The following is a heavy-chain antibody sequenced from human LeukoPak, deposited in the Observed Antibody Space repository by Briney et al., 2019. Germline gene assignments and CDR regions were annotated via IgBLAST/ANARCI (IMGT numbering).Heavy chain of an antibody. CDR3: AKFGYGDYPYQGFDI. D-gene: IGHD4-17*01. CDR1: GFTFSSYA. V-gene: IGHV3-23*01. Sequence: GGSLRLSCAASGFTFSSYAMSWVRQAPGEGLEWVSAITDSSSNTYYADSVKGRFTISRDNSKNTLHLQMNNLRAEDTAVYYCAKFGYGDYPYQGFDIWGQGTRVTVSS. CDR2: ITDSSSNT. J-gene: IGHJ3*02.